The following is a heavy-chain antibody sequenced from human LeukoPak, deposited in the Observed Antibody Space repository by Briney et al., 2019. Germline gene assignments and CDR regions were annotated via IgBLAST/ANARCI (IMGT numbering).Heavy chain of an antibody. Sequence: PGGSLRLSCAASGFTFSSYSMNWVRQAPGKGMEWVSSISSSSSYIYYADSVKGRFTISRDNAKNSLYLQMNSLRAEDTAVYYCARDFTMVRRFILNWFDPWGQGTLVTVSS. CDR2: ISSSSSYI. CDR1: GFTFSSYS. D-gene: IGHD3-10*01. V-gene: IGHV3-21*01. CDR3: ARDFTMVRRFILNWFDP. J-gene: IGHJ5*02.